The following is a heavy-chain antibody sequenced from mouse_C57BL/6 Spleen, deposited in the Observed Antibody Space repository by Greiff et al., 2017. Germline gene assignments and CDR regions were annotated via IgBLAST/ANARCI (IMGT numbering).Heavy chain of an antibody. V-gene: IGHV10-1*01. J-gene: IGHJ4*01. Sequence: EVMLVESGGGLVQPKGSLKLSCAASGFSFNTYAMNWVRQAPGKGLEWVARIRSKSNNYATYYADSVKDRFTISRDDSESMLYLQMNNLKTEDTAMYYCVRQRYGSSYDYAMDYWGQGTSVTVSS. CDR1: GFSFNTYA. CDR2: IRSKSNNYAT. CDR3: VRQRYGSSYDYAMDY. D-gene: IGHD1-1*01.